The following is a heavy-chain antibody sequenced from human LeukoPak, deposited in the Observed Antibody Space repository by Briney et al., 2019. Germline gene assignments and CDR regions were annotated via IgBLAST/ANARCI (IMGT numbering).Heavy chain of an antibody. Sequence: GGSLRLSCAASGFPFTTYWMNWVRQPLGKGLEWVANIKQDGSERYYVDSVKGRFTISRDNAKNSLYLQMNSLRAEDTAVYYCARGRVAGTVSGWFDPWGQGTLVTVSS. CDR1: GFPFTTYW. D-gene: IGHD1-7*01. CDR3: ARGRVAGTVSGWFDP. CDR2: IKQDGSER. V-gene: IGHV3-7*01. J-gene: IGHJ5*02.